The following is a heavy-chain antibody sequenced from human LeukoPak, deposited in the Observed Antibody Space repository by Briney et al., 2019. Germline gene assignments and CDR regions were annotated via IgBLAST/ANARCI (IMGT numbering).Heavy chain of an antibody. CDR3: AKTPYDILTGYYLAGFGY. V-gene: IGHV3-30*02. CDR2: IRYDGSNK. D-gene: IGHD3-9*01. J-gene: IGHJ4*02. CDR1: GFTFSSYG. Sequence: GGSLRLSCAASGFTFSSYGMHWVRQAPGKGLEWVAFIRYDGSNKYYADSVKGRFTISRDNSKNTLYLQMNSLRAEDTAVYYCAKTPYDILTGYYLAGFGYWGQGTLVTVSS.